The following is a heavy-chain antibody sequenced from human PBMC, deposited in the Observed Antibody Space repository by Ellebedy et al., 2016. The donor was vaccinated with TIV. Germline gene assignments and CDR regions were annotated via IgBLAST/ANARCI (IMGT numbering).Heavy chain of an antibody. Sequence: GESLKISCAGSGFTFTKDWMNWVRQAPGKGLEWVAHIKSRVDGGTTDYAAPVKGRFTISRDDSKDTLHLQMNSLKIEDTGVYYCVTGFLVTEDYNGLDVWGPGATVTVSS. V-gene: IGHV3-15*07. CDR2: IKSRVDGGTT. CDR3: VTGFLVTEDYNGLDV. J-gene: IGHJ6*02. D-gene: IGHD3-10*01. CDR1: GFTFTKDW.